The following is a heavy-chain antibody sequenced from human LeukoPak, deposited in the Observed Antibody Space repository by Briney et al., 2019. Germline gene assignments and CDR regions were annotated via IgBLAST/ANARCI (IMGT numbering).Heavy chain of an antibody. J-gene: IGHJ4*02. CDR3: ARDYADYVGYFFFDY. D-gene: IGHD4-17*01. V-gene: IGHV3-30*02. CDR1: GFTFSSSG. CDR2: IRYDGSNK. Sequence: GGSLRLSCAASGFTFSSSGMHWVRQAPGKGLEWVVFIRYDGSNKYYADSAKGRFTISRDNSQNTLYLQMNSLRAEDTAVYYCARDYADYVGYFFFDYWGQGTLVTVSS.